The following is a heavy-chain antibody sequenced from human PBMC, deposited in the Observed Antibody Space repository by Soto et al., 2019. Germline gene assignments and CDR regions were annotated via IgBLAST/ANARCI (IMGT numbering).Heavy chain of an antibody. Sequence: GSLRLSCAASGFTFGAYVMHWVRQAPGKGLEWVAHISYDGNNKYYADSVKGRFTISRDNAKNSLYLEMNSLRAEDTAVYYCVRGEGIVGATSAFDIWGQGTMVTVSS. J-gene: IGHJ3*02. CDR2: ISYDGNNK. CDR3: VRGEGIVGATSAFDI. V-gene: IGHV3-30-3*01. CDR1: GFTFGAYV. D-gene: IGHD1-26*01.